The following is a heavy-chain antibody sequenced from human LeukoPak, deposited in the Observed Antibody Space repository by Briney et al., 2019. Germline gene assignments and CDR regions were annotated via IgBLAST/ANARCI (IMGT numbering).Heavy chain of an antibody. CDR3: ARDRVEMATITGPFGY. Sequence: GASVKVSCKASGGTFSSYAISWVRQAPGQGLEWMGRIIPIFGTANYAQKFQGRVTITTDESTSTAYMELSSLTSEDTAVYYCARDRVEMATITGPFGYWGQGTLVTVSS. D-gene: IGHD5-24*01. CDR1: GGTFSSYA. J-gene: IGHJ4*02. V-gene: IGHV1-69*05. CDR2: IIPIFGTA.